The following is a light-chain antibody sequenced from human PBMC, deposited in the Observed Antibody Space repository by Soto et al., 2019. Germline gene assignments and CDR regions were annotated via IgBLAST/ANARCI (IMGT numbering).Light chain of an antibody. CDR3: QQYNNWTPIT. CDR2: RAS. CDR1: KSVSSN. Sequence: IVTRQSPATLSVSPGERATISCRASKSVSSNLAWYQRKPGQARSRLIYRASTRATGIPARFSGSGSATEFNLPLSSLPSEDFAVYYSQQYNNWTPITFGQGTRLQI. V-gene: IGKV3-15*01. J-gene: IGKJ5*01.